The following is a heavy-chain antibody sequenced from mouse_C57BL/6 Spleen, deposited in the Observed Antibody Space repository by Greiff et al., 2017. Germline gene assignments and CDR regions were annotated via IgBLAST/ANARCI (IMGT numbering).Heavy chain of an antibody. CDR1: GYSITSGYD. D-gene: IGHD2-14*01. V-gene: IGHV3-1*01. J-gene: IGHJ1*03. CDR2: ISYSGST. CDR3: ARDGNRGWYFDV. Sequence: EVKLQESGPGMVKPSQSLSLTCTVTGYSITSGYDWHWIRHFPGNKLEWMGYISYSGSTNYNPSLKSRISITHDTSKNHFFLKLNSVTTEDTATYYCARDGNRGWYFDVWGTGTTVTVSS.